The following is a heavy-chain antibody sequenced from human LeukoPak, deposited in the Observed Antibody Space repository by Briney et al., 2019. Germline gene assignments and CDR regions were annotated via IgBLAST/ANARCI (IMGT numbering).Heavy chain of an antibody. Sequence: GASVKDSCKASGYTFTSYHMHWVRQAPGQGLEGMGIINPSGGSTSYAQKFQGRVTMTRDTSTSRVYMELSRLRSEGTAVYYCARELSSGPSDNWFDPWGQGTLVTVSS. CDR2: INPSGGST. CDR3: ARELSSGPSDNWFDP. D-gene: IGHD6-19*01. CDR1: GYTFTSYH. J-gene: IGHJ5*02. V-gene: IGHV1-46*01.